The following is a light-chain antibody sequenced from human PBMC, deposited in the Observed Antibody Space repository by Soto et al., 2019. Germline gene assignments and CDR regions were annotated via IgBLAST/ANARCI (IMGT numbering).Light chain of an antibody. CDR1: SSDVGAYTS. V-gene: IGLV2-14*01. CDR3: SSYTSDNRSYV. Sequence: QSVLTQPASVSASPGQSITISCTGTSSDVGAYTSVSWYQQHPGKVPKVVIYEVSNRPSGVSNRFSGSKSGNTASLTISGLQAEDEAHYYCSSYTSDNRSYVFGTGTKVT. J-gene: IGLJ1*01. CDR2: EVS.